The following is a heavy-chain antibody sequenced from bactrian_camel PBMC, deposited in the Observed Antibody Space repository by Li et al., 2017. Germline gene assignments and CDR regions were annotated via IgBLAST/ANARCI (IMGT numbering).Heavy chain of an antibody. Sequence: HVQLVESGGGSVQPGGSLRLSCVASGYSYCPYDMNWYRQAPGKEREFVSGIGRDGSTSYADSVKGRFTISRDNLQMNSLKSEDTGLYYCATSLTDNWLRGFGYWGQGTQVTVS. V-gene: IGHV3S53*01. CDR1: GYSYCPYD. CDR3: ATSLTDNWLRGFGY. D-gene: IGHD7*01. CDR2: IGRDGST. J-gene: IGHJ6*01.